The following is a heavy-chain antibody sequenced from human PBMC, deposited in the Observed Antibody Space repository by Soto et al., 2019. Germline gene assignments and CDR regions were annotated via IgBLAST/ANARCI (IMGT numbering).Heavy chain of an antibody. Sequence: SETLSLTCTVSGGSISSYYWSWIRQPPGKGLEWIGYIYYSGSTNYNPSLKSRVTISVDTSKNQFSLKLNSMTAADTAVYYCAIHNYGWGITYLASWGRGTLAPVSA. CDR3: AIHNYGWGITYLAS. V-gene: IGHV4-59*08. D-gene: IGHD3-16*01. J-gene: IGHJ1*01. CDR2: IYYSGST. CDR1: GGSISSYY.